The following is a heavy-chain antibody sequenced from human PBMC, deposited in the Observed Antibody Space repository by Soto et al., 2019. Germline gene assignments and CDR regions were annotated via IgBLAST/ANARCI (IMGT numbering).Heavy chain of an antibody. CDR1: GGSFSGYY. Sequence: PSETLSLTCAVYGGSFSGYYWIWIRQPPGKGLEWIGEINHSGSTNYNPSLKSRVTISVDTSKNQFSLKLSSVTAADTAVYYCAIHRIAARRGGFDYWGQGTLVTVSS. J-gene: IGHJ4*02. CDR2: INHSGST. V-gene: IGHV4-34*01. CDR3: AIHRIAARRGGFDY. D-gene: IGHD6-6*01.